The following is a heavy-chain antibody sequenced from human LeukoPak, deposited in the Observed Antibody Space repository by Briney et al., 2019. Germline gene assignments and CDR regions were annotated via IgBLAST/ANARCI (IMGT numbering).Heavy chain of an antibody. CDR2: ITLSPNGG. D-gene: IGHD6-19*01. CDR3: ANSGTSGWYGNYYYYYYMDV. J-gene: IGHJ6*03. Sequence: GGSLRLSCAASGFSFGSFTMNWVRQAPGKGLEWIAFITLSPNGGYYADSVQGRFTISRDNVMNSLSLQMNSLRADDTAVYYCANSGTSGWYGNYYYYYYMDVWGKGTTVTVSS. V-gene: IGHV3-21*05. CDR1: GFSFGSFT.